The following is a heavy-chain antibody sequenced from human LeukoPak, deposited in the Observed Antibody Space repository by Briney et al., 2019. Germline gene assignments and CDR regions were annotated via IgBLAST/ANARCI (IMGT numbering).Heavy chain of an antibody. CDR2: INHSGST. CDR3: ARGRDGDLDY. D-gene: IGHD4-17*01. J-gene: IGHJ4*02. CDR1: GVSFSGYY. V-gene: IGHV4-34*01. Sequence: SETLSLTCAVYGVSFSGYYWSWIRQPPGKGLEWIGEINHSGSTNYNPSLKSRVTISVDTSKNQFSLKLSSVTAADTAVYYCARGRDGDLDYWGQGTLVTVSS.